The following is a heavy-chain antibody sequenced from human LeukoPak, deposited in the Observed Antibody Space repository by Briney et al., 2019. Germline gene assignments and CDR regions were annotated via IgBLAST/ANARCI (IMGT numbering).Heavy chain of an antibody. CDR2: IIPIFGTT. CDR3: ASASGNIVVVPVAVWYFDL. V-gene: IGHV1-69*13. D-gene: IGHD2-2*01. CDR1: GGTFSNYT. J-gene: IGHJ2*01. Sequence: EASVKVSCKASGGTFSNYTISWVRQAPGQGLEWMGGIIPIFGTTNYAQKFQGRVTITADESTSTGYMELSSLRSEDTAVYYCASASGNIVVVPVAVWYFDLWGRGTLVTVSS.